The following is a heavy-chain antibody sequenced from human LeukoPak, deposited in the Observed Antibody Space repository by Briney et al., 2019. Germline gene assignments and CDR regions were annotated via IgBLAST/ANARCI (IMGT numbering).Heavy chain of an antibody. J-gene: IGHJ4*02. Sequence: PGRSLRLPCAASGFFLTSSGMNWVRQAPGKGLEWVTFIGSDGSKQYYADSVKGRFSISRDNSRNTVSLQMNSLRLEDTAVYYCATDGSGTSFPYYFESWGQGTLVTVSS. CDR1: GFFLTSSG. V-gene: IGHV3-30*02. CDR2: IGSDGSKQ. CDR3: ATDGSGTSFPYYFES. D-gene: IGHD3-10*01.